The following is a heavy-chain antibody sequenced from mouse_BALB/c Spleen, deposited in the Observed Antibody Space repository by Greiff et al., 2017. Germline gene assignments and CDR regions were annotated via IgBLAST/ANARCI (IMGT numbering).Heavy chain of an antibody. Sequence: EVKVVESGGGLVQPGGSRKLSCAASGFTFSSFGMHWVRQAPEKGLEWVAYISSGSSTIYYADTVKGRFTISRDNPKNTLFLQMTSLRSEDTAMYYCARTARATHFDYWGQGTTLTVSS. CDR1: GFTFSSFG. CDR2: ISSGSSTI. CDR3: ARTARATHFDY. V-gene: IGHV5-17*02. J-gene: IGHJ2*01. D-gene: IGHD3-1*01.